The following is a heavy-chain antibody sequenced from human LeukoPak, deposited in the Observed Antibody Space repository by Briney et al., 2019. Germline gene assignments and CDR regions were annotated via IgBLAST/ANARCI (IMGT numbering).Heavy chain of an antibody. CDR3: ASSQYYYDSSGYYYVPDI. Sequence: ASVKVSCKVSGYTLTELSMHWVRQAPGKGLEWMGGFDPEDGETIYAQKFQGRVTMTTDTSTSTAYMELRSLRSDDTAVYYCASSQYYYDSSGYYYVPDIWGQGTMVTVSS. J-gene: IGHJ3*02. CDR2: FDPEDGET. CDR1: GYTLTELS. D-gene: IGHD3-22*01. V-gene: IGHV1-24*01.